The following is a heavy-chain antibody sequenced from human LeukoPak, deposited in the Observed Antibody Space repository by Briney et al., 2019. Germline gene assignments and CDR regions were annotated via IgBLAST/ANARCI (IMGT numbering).Heavy chain of an antibody. CDR3: AREHPSGAFDI. V-gene: IGHV3-30*03. Sequence: GGSLRLSCAASGFTFSSYGMHWVRQAPGKGLEWVAVISYDGSNKYYADSVKGRFTISRDNSKNTLYLQMNSLRAEDTAVYYCAREHPSGAFDIWGQGTMVTVSS. CDR2: ISYDGSNK. CDR1: GFTFSSYG. J-gene: IGHJ3*02.